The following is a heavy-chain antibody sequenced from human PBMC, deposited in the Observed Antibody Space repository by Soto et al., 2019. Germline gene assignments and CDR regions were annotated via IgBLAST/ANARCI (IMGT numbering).Heavy chain of an antibody. CDR1: GFTFSSYE. CDR2: ISSSGSDI. D-gene: IGHD2-15*01. V-gene: IGHV3-48*03. J-gene: IGHJ6*02. CDR3: ARVGPYCSGGRCDKVSHYYYGMDV. Sequence: PGGSLRLSCAASGFTFSSYEMNWVRQAPGKGLEWVSYISSSGSDIYYADSVKGRFTISRDIAKNSLYLQMNSLRAEDTAVYYCARVGPYCSGGRCDKVSHYYYGMDVWGQGTTVTVSS.